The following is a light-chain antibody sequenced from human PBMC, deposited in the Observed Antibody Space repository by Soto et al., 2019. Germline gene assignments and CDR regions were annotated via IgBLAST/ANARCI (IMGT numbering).Light chain of an antibody. CDR1: QSISSS. CDR2: GAS. CDR3: QQYTNWPAIP. V-gene: IGKV3-15*01. Sequence: SNAPATLSVYSGERATPSCTARQSISSSLAWYQQKPGQAPRLLSYGASTRATGIPARFSGSGSGTEFTLTISILQSEDFAVYYCQQYTNWPAIPFGQVTRLEI. J-gene: IGKJ5*01.